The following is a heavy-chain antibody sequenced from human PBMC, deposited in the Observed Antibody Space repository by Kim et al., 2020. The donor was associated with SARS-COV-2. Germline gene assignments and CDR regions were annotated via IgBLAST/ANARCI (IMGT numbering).Heavy chain of an antibody. CDR1: GCSISSSSYY. CDR3: ARHTSSRGKPLGDWFDP. D-gene: IGHD6-13*01. J-gene: IGHJ5*02. Sequence: SETLSLTCTVSGCSISSSSYYWGWIRQPPGKGLEWIGSIYYSRSTYYNPSLKSRVTIPVDTSKNQFSLKLSSVTAADTGLYYCARHTSSRGKPLGDWFDPWRQGTLVTVS. V-gene: IGHV4-39*01. CDR2: IYYSRST.